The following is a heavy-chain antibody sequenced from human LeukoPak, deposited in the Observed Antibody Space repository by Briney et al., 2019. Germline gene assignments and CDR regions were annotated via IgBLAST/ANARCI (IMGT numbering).Heavy chain of an antibody. J-gene: IGHJ6*04. Sequence: GGSLRLSCAASGFTFSDYYMSWIRQAPGKGLEWVALISYDGSNKYFADSVKGRFTISRDNSKNTLYLQMNSLRAEDTAVYYCAELGITMIGGVWGKGTTVTISS. V-gene: IGHV3-30*18. CDR1: GFTFSDYY. CDR2: ISYDGSNK. CDR3: AELGITMIGGV. D-gene: IGHD3-10*02.